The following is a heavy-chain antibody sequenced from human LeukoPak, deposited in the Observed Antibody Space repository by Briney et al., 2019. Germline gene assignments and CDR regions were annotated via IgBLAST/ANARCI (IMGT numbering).Heavy chain of an antibody. D-gene: IGHD3-10*01. CDR2: IYYSGST. J-gene: IGHJ4*02. CDR1: GGSISSSSYY. Sequence: SETLSLTCTVSGGSISSSSYYWSWIRQPPGKGLEWIGSIYYSGSTYYNPSLKSRVTISVDTSKNQFSLKLSSVTAADTAVYYCARGQGTMVRGVSKPFDYWGQGTLATVSS. V-gene: IGHV4-39*07. CDR3: ARGQGTMVRGVSKPFDY.